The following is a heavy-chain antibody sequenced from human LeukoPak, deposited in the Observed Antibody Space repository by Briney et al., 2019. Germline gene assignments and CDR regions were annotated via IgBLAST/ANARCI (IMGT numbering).Heavy chain of an antibody. V-gene: IGHV3-23*01. CDR2: ISGDGART. CDR3: AKTVVVITFRFDS. D-gene: IGHD2-21*01. J-gene: IGHJ4*02. CDR1: GFSLNNYV. Sequence: GGSLRLSCAAFGFSLNNYVMSWVRQAPGKGLEWVSAISGDGARTYYADSVKGRFTISRDNSKNTLDLQMNSLRAEDTAVYYCAKTVVVITFRFDSWGQGSLVTVSS.